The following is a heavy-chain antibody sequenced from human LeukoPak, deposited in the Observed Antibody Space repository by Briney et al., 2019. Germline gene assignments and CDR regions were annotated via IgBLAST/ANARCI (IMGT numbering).Heavy chain of an antibody. V-gene: IGHV4-34*01. Sequence: PSETLSLTCAVYGGSFSGYYWSWIRQPPGKGLEWIGEINHSGSTNYNPSLESRVTLSIDTSNNQFSLRLSSVTAADTAVYYCARVTGDLVGPFYYYYLDVWGKGTTVTISS. D-gene: IGHD2-15*01. CDR1: GGSFSGYY. CDR2: INHSGST. CDR3: ARVTGDLVGPFYYYYLDV. J-gene: IGHJ6*03.